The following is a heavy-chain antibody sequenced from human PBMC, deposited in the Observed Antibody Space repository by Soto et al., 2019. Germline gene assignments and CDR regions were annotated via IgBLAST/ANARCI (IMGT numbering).Heavy chain of an antibody. CDR1: GFTFSSYW. CDR3: AREPGFEYSSLLPGY. J-gene: IGHJ4*02. V-gene: IGHV3-74*01. Sequence: GGSLRLSCAASGFTFSSYWMHWVRQAPGKGLVWVSRINSDGSSTSYADSVKGRFTISRDNAKNTLYLQMNSLRAEDTAVYYCAREPGFEYSSLLPGYWGQGTLVTVSS. CDR2: INSDGSST. D-gene: IGHD6-6*01.